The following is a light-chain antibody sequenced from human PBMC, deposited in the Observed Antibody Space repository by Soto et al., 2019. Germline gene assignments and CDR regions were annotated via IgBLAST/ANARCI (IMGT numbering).Light chain of an antibody. CDR2: EGI. Sequence: QSALTQPASVSGSPGQSITISCTGTSSDIGTYNLVSWYQHYPGKAPKLMIYEGIKRPSGVSNRFSGSKSGNTASLTISGLQAEDEADYYCSSYRSGGTAVFGGGTKLTVL. CDR3: SSYRSGGTAV. J-gene: IGLJ2*01. CDR1: SSDIGTYNL. V-gene: IGLV2-14*02.